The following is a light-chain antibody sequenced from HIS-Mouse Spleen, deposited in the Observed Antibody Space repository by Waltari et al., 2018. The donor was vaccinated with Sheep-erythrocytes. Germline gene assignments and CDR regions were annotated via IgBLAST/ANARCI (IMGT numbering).Light chain of an antibody. J-gene: IGLJ1*01. Sequence: QSALTQPRSVSGSPGQSVTIACTGTSSYVVGYYYVSWYQQHPAKAPNPMIYDVSKRPSGVPDRFSGSKSGNTASLTISGLQAEDEADYYCCSYAGSYNHVFATGTKVTVL. CDR2: DVS. V-gene: IGLV2-11*01. CDR1: SSYVVGYYY. CDR3: CSYAGSYNHV.